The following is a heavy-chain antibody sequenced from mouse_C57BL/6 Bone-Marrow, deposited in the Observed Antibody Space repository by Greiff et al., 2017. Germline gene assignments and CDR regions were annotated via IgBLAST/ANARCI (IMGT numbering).Heavy chain of an antibody. CDR3: ARDRLRRGFYYFDY. Sequence: EVQGVESGGGLVKPGGSLKLSCAASGFTFSSYAMSWVRQTPEKRLEWVATISDGGSYTYYPDNVKGRFTISRDNAKNNLYLQMSHLKSEDTAMYYCARDRLRRGFYYFDYWGQGTTLTVSS. D-gene: IGHD2-2*01. CDR2: ISDGGSYT. J-gene: IGHJ2*01. V-gene: IGHV5-4*01. CDR1: GFTFSSYA.